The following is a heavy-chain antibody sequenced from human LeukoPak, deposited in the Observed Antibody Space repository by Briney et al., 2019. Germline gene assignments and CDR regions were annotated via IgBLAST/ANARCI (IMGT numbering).Heavy chain of an antibody. CDR3: AGDEGITGTTNWFDP. D-gene: IGHD1-7*01. Sequence: PSETLSLTCTVSGGSISSYYWGWIRQPPGKGLEWIGSIYHSGSTYYNPSLKSRVTISVDTSKNQFSLKLSSVTAADTAVYYCAGDEGITGTTNWFDPWGQGTLVTVSS. CDR1: GGSISSYY. CDR2: IYHSGST. V-gene: IGHV4-38-2*02. J-gene: IGHJ5*02.